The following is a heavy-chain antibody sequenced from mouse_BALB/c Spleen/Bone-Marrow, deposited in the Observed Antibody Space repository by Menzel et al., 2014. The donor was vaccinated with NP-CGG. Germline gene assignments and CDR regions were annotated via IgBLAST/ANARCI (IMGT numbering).Heavy chain of an antibody. D-gene: IGHD2-5*01. V-gene: IGHV1-87*01. CDR3: ARSNYPYAMDY. CDR2: IYPGDGDT. Sequence: QVQLQQSGAELARPGTSVKLSCKTSGYTFTNYWMQWIKQRPGQGLEWIGTIYPGDGDTRYTQKFKGKATLTADKSSSTAYMQLNSLASEDSAVYYCARSNYPYAMDYWGQGTSVTVSS. CDR1: GYTFTNYW. J-gene: IGHJ4*01.